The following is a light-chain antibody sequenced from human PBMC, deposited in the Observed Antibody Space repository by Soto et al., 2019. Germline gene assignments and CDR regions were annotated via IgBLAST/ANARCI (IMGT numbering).Light chain of an antibody. Sequence: QSALTQSASVSGSPGQSITISCTGTSSDVGSYNLVSWYQQHPGKAPKLMIYEGSKRPSGVSNRFSGSKSGNTASLTISGLQAEDEAYYYCCSFAGSTTYVFGTGTKVTVL. J-gene: IGLJ1*01. V-gene: IGLV2-23*01. CDR1: SSDVGSYNL. CDR2: EGS. CDR3: CSFAGSTTYV.